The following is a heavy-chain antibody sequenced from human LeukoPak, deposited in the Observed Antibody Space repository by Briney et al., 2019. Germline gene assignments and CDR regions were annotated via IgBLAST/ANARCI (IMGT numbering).Heavy chain of an antibody. D-gene: IGHD3-10*01. Sequence: ASVKVSCKASGYTFTGYYMHWVRQAPGQGLEWMGWINPNSGGTNYAQKFQGRVTMTRDTSISTAYMELSRLRSDDTAVYYCAREGGYGSGSYLPVGHFDYWGQGTLVTVSS. J-gene: IGHJ4*02. CDR1: GYTFTGYY. CDR2: INPNSGGT. CDR3: AREGGYGSGSYLPVGHFDY. V-gene: IGHV1-2*02.